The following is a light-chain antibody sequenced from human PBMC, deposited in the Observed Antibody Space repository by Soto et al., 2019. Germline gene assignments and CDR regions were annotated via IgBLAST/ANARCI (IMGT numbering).Light chain of an antibody. CDR2: SAS. J-gene: IGKJ3*01. Sequence: DIVLTQSPLSLAVTLGEPASISCRSSQSALHSNGNTYLDWYLQKPGQSPQLLIYSASNRASGVPDRFSGIGSGTDFTLPISRLEPEDFAVYYCQQYGSSPFTFGPGTKVDIK. V-gene: IGKV2-28*01. CDR3: QQYGSSPFT. CDR1: QSALHSNGNTY.